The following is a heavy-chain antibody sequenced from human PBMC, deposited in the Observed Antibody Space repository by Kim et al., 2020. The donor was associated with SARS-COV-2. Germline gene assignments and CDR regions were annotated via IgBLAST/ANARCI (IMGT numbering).Heavy chain of an antibody. Sequence: GGSLRLACAASGFTFSSYAMHWVRQAPGKGLEWVAVISYDGSNKYYADSVKGRFTISRDNSKNPLYLQMNSLRAEDTAVYYCARDLKRYGSVGYWGQGTLVTVSS. J-gene: IGHJ4*02. CDR1: GFTFSSYA. CDR3: ARDLKRYGSVGY. CDR2: ISYDGSNK. D-gene: IGHD5-18*01. V-gene: IGHV3-30*04.